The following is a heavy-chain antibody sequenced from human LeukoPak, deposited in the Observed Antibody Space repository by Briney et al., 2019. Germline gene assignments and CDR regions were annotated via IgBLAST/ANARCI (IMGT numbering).Heavy chain of an antibody. Sequence: KPSETLSLTCAVYGGSFSGYYWSWIRQPPGKGLEWIGVINHSGSTNYNPSLKSRVTISVDTSKNQFSLKLSSVTAADTAVYYCARGRNDILTGYYGAYWGQGTLVTVSS. D-gene: IGHD3-9*01. J-gene: IGHJ4*02. V-gene: IGHV4-34*01. CDR1: GGSFSGYY. CDR3: ARGRNDILTGYYGAY. CDR2: INHSGST.